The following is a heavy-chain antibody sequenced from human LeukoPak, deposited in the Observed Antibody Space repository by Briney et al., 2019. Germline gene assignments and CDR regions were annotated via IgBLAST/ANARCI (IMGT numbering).Heavy chain of an antibody. V-gene: IGHV3-30*04. D-gene: IGHD2-8*01. Sequence: GGSLRLSCAASGFTFSSYAMSWVRQAPGKGLEWVAFISCDGSNEYYADSVKGRFTISRDNSKNTLYLQMRSLRAEETAGYYCARDGESYTNGICYHSWYFDLWGRGTLVSVSS. J-gene: IGHJ2*01. CDR2: ISCDGSNE. CDR3: ARDGESYTNGICYHSWYFDL. CDR1: GFTFSSYA.